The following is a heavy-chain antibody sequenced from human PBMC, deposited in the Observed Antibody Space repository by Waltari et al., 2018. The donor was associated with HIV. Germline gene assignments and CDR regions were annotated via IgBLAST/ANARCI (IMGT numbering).Heavy chain of an antibody. CDR2: INPRSGGT. CDR3: ARDPLHGVAVADIDY. CDR1: GYTFTAYY. Sequence: QVQLVQSGAEVKKPVASVKVSCKASGYTFTAYYMHWVRQAPGQGLEWMVLINPRSGGTQYAQKVQGRVTMTRDTSISAAFMELSRLRSDDTSVYYCARDPLHGVAVADIDYWGQGTLVTVSS. D-gene: IGHD6-19*01. J-gene: IGHJ4*02. V-gene: IGHV1-2*02.